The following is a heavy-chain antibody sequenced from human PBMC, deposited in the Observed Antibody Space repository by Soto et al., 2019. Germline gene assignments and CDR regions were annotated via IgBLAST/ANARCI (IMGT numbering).Heavy chain of an antibody. CDR2: IYSGGST. CDR1: GFTVSSNY. V-gene: IGHV3-66*01. Sequence: GGSLRLSCAASGFTVSSNYMSWVRQAPGKGLECVSVIYSGGSTYYADSVKGRFIISRDDSKNTLFLQMNSLRAEDTAVYYCATAKLLLPWLFDYWGQGTLVTVSS. J-gene: IGHJ4*02. D-gene: IGHD2-15*01. CDR3: ATAKLLLPWLFDY.